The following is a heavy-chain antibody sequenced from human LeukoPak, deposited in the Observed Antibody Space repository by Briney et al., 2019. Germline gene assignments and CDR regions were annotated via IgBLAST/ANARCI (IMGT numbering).Heavy chain of an antibody. J-gene: IGHJ4*02. CDR3: AKEGGNYPAFDY. D-gene: IGHD1-26*01. V-gene: IGHV3-23*01. CDR1: GFTFSMYA. CDR2: ISGRGDET. Sequence: GGSLRLSCAASGFTFSMYAMGWVRQAPGKGLEWVSTISGRGDETYYADSVKGRFTMSRDNSKNTLYLQMNSLRAEDTAVYYCAKEGGNYPAFDYWGQGPLVTVSS.